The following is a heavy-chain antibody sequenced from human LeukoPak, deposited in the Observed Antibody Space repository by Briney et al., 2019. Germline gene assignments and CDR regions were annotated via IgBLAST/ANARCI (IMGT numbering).Heavy chain of an antibody. CDR2: IIPIFGTA. CDR1: GGTFSSYA. Sequence: ASVKVSCKASGGTFSSYAISLVRQAPGQGLEWMGRIIPIFGTANYAQKFQGRVTITTDESTSTAYMELSSLRSEDTAVYYCAREGPNYYGSGSPRSDSWGQGTLVTVSS. CDR3: AREGPNYYGSGSPRSDS. D-gene: IGHD3-10*01. V-gene: IGHV1-69*05. J-gene: IGHJ4*02.